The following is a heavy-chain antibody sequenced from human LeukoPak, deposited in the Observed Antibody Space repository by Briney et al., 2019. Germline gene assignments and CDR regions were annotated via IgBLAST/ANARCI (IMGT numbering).Heavy chain of an antibody. J-gene: IGHJ5*02. CDR3: ARVGTKSSSWRFDP. CDR2: IKQDGSEK. CDR1: GFTFSSSW. D-gene: IGHD6-13*01. V-gene: IGHV3-7*01. Sequence: GGSLRLSCAASGFTFSSSWMSWVRQAPGKGLEWVANIKQDGSEKSYVDSVKGRFTISRDDAKTSLYLQMISLRAEDTAVYYCARVGTKSSSWRFDPWGQGTLVTVSS.